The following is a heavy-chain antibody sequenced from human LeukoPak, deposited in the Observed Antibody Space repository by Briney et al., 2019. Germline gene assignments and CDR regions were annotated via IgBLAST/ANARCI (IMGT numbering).Heavy chain of an antibody. CDR3: AREGVAEDTAMVTYSFDY. J-gene: IGHJ4*02. CDR2: ISYDGSNK. V-gene: IGHV3-30-3*01. D-gene: IGHD5-18*01. CDR1: GFTFSSYA. Sequence: GRSLTLSRAASGFTFSSYAMHWVRQAPGKGLEWVAVISYDGSNKYYADSVKGRFTISRDNSKNTLYLQMNSLRAEDTAVYYCAREGVAEDTAMVTYSFDYWGQGTLVPVSS.